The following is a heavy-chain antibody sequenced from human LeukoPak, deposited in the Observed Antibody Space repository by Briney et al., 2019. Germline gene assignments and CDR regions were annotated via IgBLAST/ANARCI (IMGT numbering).Heavy chain of an antibody. Sequence: KSGGSLRLSCAASGFTFSSYSMNWVRQAPGKGLEWVSSISSSSSYIYYADSVKGRFTISRDNAKNSLYLQMNSLRAEDTAVYYCARADIVVVPTVVYYYYGMDVWGQGTTVTVS. J-gene: IGHJ6*02. CDR2: ISSSSSYI. V-gene: IGHV3-21*01. CDR1: GFTFSSYS. CDR3: ARADIVVVPTVVYYYYGMDV. D-gene: IGHD2-2*01.